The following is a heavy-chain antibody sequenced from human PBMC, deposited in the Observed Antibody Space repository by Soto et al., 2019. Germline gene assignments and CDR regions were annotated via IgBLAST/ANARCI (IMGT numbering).Heavy chain of an antibody. D-gene: IGHD3-22*01. V-gene: IGHV3-74*01. CDR1: GFPFSSYW. CDR2: IKSDGSGT. CDR3: ARGDGDRYDGNGYLGRH. J-gene: IGHJ4*02. Sequence: EVQLVESGGGLFQPGESLTLSCAASGFPFSSYWWHWVGQAPGKGRVWVSRIKSDGSGTYYADSVQDRFTISRDNARNTLYLQMNSLRVEDTAVYFCARGDGDRYDGNGYLGRHWGQGTLVSVSS.